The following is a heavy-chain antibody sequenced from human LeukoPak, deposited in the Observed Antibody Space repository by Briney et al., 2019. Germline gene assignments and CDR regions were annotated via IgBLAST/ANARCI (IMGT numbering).Heavy chain of an antibody. Sequence: GGSLRLSCAASAFTFSRNWMHWVRQAPGKGLVWVSGINSDGSRTNYADSVKGRFTISRDNAKNTLYLQMNSLRVEDTAVYYCAGGYSYGYYYFDYWGQGTLVTVSS. D-gene: IGHD5-18*01. CDR1: AFTFSRNW. J-gene: IGHJ4*02. CDR3: AGGYSYGYYYFDY. CDR2: INSDGSRT. V-gene: IGHV3-74*01.